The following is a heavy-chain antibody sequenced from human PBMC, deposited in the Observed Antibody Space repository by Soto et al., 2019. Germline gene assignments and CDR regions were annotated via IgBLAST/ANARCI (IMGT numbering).Heavy chain of an antibody. D-gene: IGHD6-25*01. J-gene: IGHJ4*02. CDR3: ARGSGSNHAYFDF. V-gene: IGHV3-33*01. CDR2: IWFDGSLK. CDR1: GFTVNNSG. Sequence: QVQLVESGGGVVQPGRSLRLSCTASGFTVNNSGMHWVRQAPGKGLEWVAVIWFDGSLKFYADSVKGRFTISRDNSKNRLDLQMNSLGADDTAVYFCARGSGSNHAYFDFWGQGTLVTVSS.